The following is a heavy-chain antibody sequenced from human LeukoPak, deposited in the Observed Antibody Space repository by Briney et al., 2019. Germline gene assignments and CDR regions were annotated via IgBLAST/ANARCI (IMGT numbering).Heavy chain of an antibody. J-gene: IGHJ5*02. CDR2: IYYTGST. CDR3: AAYSNWFDP. Sequence: PSETLSLTCTVSGGSISSYYWSWIRQPPGKGLEWIGYIYYTGSTNYNPSLKSRATISVDTSKNQFSLKLSYVNAADTAVYYCAAYSNWFDPWGQGTLVTVSS. V-gene: IGHV4-59*08. D-gene: IGHD2-15*01. CDR1: GGSISSYY.